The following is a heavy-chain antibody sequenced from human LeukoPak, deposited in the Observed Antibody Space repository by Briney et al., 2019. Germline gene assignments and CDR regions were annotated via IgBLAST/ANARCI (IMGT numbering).Heavy chain of an antibody. Sequence: SETLSLTCTVSGGSISSGGYYWSWIRQHPGKGLEWIGYIYYSGSTYYNPSLKSRVTMSVDTSKNQFSLKLSSVTAADTAVYYCAREEINWNTFDYWGQGTLVTVSS. CDR2: IYYSGST. CDR3: AREEINWNTFDY. CDR1: GGSISSGGYY. J-gene: IGHJ4*02. V-gene: IGHV4-31*03. D-gene: IGHD1-1*01.